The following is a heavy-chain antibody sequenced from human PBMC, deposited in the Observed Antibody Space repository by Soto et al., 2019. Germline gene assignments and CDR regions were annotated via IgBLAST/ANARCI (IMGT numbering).Heavy chain of an antibody. D-gene: IGHD6-19*01. Sequence: PSKTRALTCAISGESVSGNSADWNWIRQSPSRGLEWLGRTYYRSRWYNDYAVSVKSRITINPDTSKNQFSLQLNSVTPEDTAVYYCARDLSRGIAVAGLYYYYYYGMDVWGQGTTVTVSS. CDR2: TYYRSRWYN. CDR3: ARDLSRGIAVAGLYYYYYYGMDV. CDR1: GESVSGNSAD. J-gene: IGHJ6*02. V-gene: IGHV6-1*01.